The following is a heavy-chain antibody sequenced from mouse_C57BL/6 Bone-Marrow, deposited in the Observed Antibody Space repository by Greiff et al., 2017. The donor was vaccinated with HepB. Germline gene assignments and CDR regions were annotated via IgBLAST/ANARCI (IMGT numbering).Heavy chain of an antibody. CDR1: GYAFSSSW. J-gene: IGHJ2*01. CDR3: ARWGYYDYDNYFDY. V-gene: IGHV1-82*01. CDR2: IYPGDGDT. Sequence: QVQLKESGPELVKPGASVKISCKASGYAFSSSWMNWVKQRPGKGLEWIGRIYPGDGDTNYNGKFKGKATLTADKSSSTAYMQLSSLTSEDSAVYFCARWGYYDYDNYFDYWGQGTTLTVSS. D-gene: IGHD2-4*01.